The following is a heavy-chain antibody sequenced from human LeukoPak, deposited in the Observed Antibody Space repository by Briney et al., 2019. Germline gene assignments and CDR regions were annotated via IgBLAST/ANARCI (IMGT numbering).Heavy chain of an antibody. CDR1: GGSISSSNW. CDR2: IYHSGST. V-gene: IGHV4-4*02. CDR3: ARAAIAVAGTSGLRGWWFDP. Sequence: SGTLSLTCAVSGGSISSSNWWSWVRQPPGKGLEWIGEIYHSGSTNYNPSLKSRVTISVDTSKNQFSLNLSSVTAADTAVYYCARAAIAVAGTSGLRGWWFDPWGQGTLVTVSS. J-gene: IGHJ5*02. D-gene: IGHD6-19*01.